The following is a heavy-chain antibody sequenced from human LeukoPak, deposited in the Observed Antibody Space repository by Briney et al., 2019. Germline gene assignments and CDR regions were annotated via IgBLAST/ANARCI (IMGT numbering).Heavy chain of an antibody. CDR2: ISSSSSAI. CDR1: GFTFSSYS. J-gene: IGHJ4*02. CDR3: ARDQYCFDY. Sequence: PGGSLRLSCAASGFTFSSYSMNWVRQAPGKGPEWVSHISSSSSAIYYADSVKGRFTISRDNAKNSLYLQMNNLRDEDTAVYYCARDQYCFDYWGPGTLVTVSS. V-gene: IGHV3-48*02.